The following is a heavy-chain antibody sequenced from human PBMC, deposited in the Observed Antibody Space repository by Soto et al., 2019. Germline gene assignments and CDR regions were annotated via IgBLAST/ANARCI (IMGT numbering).Heavy chain of an antibody. V-gene: IGHV1-46*01. J-gene: IGHJ4*02. CDR1: GYTFTSYY. CDR3: ARGSKLICGGDCYSVLDY. Sequence: ASVKVSCKASGYTFTSYYMHWVRQAPGQGLEWMGIINPTGGSTSYAQKFQGRVTVTRDTSTSTVYMELSSLRSEDTAVYYCARGSKLICGGDCYSVLDYWGQGTLVTVSS. CDR2: INPTGGST. D-gene: IGHD2-21*02.